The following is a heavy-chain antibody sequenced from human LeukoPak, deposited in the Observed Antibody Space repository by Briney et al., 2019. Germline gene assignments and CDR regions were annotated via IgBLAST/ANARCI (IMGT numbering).Heavy chain of an antibody. Sequence: SETLSLTCTASGDSVSSTYYYWSWIRQPPGKGLEWIGEINHSGSTNYNPSLKSRVTISVDTSKNQFSLKLSSVTAADTAVYYCARGPPYIVVVTAIGFFDYWGQGTLVTVSS. V-gene: IGHV4-39*07. CDR3: ARGPPYIVVVTAIGFFDY. J-gene: IGHJ4*02. CDR1: GDSVSSTYYY. CDR2: INHSGST. D-gene: IGHD2-21*02.